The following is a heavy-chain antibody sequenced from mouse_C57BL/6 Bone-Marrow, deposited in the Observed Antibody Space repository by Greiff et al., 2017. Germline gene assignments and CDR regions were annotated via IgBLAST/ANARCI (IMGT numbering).Heavy chain of an antibody. Sequence: EVMLVESGGDLVKPGGSLKLSCAASGFTFSSYGMSWVRQTPDKRLEWVATISSGGSYTYYPDSVKGRFTISRDNAKNPLYLQMSRLKSEDTAMYYGASHGYYYFDYWGQGTTLTVSS. CDR3: ASHGYYYFDY. J-gene: IGHJ2*01. CDR1: GFTFSSYG. D-gene: IGHD2-3*01. CDR2: ISSGGSYT. V-gene: IGHV5-6*01.